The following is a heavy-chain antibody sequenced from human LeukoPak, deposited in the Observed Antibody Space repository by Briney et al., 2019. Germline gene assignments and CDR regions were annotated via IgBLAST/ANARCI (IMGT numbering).Heavy chain of an antibody. Sequence: GGSLRLSCTTSQFNFNKFGLTWVRQAPGKGLEWVSSITGNGVGTQYADSVQGRFVISRDNSKSTLYLQMNSPRVEDTAVYFCAKDPNGDYIGTFDIWGQGTMVTVSS. D-gene: IGHD4-17*01. CDR2: ITGNGVGT. V-gene: IGHV3-23*01. CDR3: AKDPNGDYIGTFDI. J-gene: IGHJ3*02. CDR1: QFNFNKFG.